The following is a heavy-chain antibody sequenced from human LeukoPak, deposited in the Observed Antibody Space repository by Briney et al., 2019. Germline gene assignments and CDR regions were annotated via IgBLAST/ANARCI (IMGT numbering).Heavy chain of an antibody. CDR1: GGSISSYY. Sequence: PSETLSLTCTVSGGSISSYYWSWIRQPPGKGLEWIGYIYYSGSTNYNPSLKSRVTISVDTSKNQFSLKLSSVTAADTAVYYCARDPLPLGELSSALWGQGTLVTVSS. J-gene: IGHJ4*02. CDR2: IYYSGST. D-gene: IGHD3-16*02. V-gene: IGHV4-59*01. CDR3: ARDPLPLGELSSAL.